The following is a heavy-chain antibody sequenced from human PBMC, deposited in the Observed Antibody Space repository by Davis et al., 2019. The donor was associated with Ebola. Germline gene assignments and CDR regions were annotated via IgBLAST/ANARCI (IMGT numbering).Heavy chain of an antibody. J-gene: IGHJ5*02. Sequence: ASVKVSCKASGYTFTGYYMHWVRQAPGQGLEWMGRINPNSGGTNYAQKFQGRVTMTRDTSISTAYMELSRLRSDDTAVYYCARDREPFLEWLSRRSGRFPPNDPWGQGTLVTVSS. CDR2: INPNSGGT. V-gene: IGHV1-2*06. CDR1: GYTFTGYY. CDR3: ARDREPFLEWLSRRSGRFPPNDP. D-gene: IGHD3-3*02.